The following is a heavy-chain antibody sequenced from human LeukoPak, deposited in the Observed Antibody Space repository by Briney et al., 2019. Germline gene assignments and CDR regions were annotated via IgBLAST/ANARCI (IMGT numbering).Heavy chain of an antibody. D-gene: IGHD1-26*01. V-gene: IGHV4-34*01. Sequence: SETLSLTCAVYGGSFSGYYWSWIRQPPGKGLEWIGEINHSGSTNYNPSLKSRVTISVDTSKNQFSLKLSSVTAADTAVYYCARVIRSRDAFDIWGQGTMVTVSS. CDR1: GGSFSGYY. CDR3: ARVIRSRDAFDI. J-gene: IGHJ3*02. CDR2: INHSGST.